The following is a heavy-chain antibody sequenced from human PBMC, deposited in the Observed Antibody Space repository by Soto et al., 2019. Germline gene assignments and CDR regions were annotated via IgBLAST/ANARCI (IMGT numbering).Heavy chain of an antibody. CDR3: ASPYYYDSSGHKGAFDI. Sequence: QVQLVQSGAEVKKPGASVKVSCKASGYTFTSYGISWVRQAPGQGLEWMGWISAYNGNTNYEQKLQGRVTMTTDTSTSTAYMELRSMRSDDTAVYYCASPYYYDSSGHKGAFDIWGQGTMVTVSS. D-gene: IGHD3-22*01. CDR2: ISAYNGNT. V-gene: IGHV1-18*01. CDR1: GYTFTSYG. J-gene: IGHJ3*02.